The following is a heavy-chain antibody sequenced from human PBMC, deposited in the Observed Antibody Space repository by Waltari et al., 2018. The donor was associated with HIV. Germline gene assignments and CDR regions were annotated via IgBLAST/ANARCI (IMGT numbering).Heavy chain of an antibody. Sequence: QVDLQQWRTGLLKTSDTLNPSAAVYVESFSAHFWSWTRKPPGKGLEWIGEVNHARKANYNPSLESRVSVSVDMSKNQFFLTLTSVTAADTAVYFCARQATSGSMSSSFLGAITTRGADAFDYWGRGTNVIVSS. CDR2: VNHARKA. J-gene: IGHJ3*01. CDR3: ARQATSGSMSSSFLGAITTRGADAFDY. CDR1: VESFSAHF. D-gene: IGHD1-26*01. V-gene: IGHV4-34*02.